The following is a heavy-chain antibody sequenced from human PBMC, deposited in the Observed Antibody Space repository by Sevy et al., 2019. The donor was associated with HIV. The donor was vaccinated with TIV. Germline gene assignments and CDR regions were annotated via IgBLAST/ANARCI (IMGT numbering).Heavy chain of an antibody. CDR3: AKEGYGY. J-gene: IGHJ4*02. CDR1: GFTFSSYA. V-gene: IGHV3-23*01. Sequence: GGSLRLSCAASGFTFSSYAMSWVRQAPGKGLEWVSTFSGSGARTYYAYSVKGRFTISRDNSKNTLYLQMNSLRAEDTAIYYCAKEGYGYWGQGTLVTVSS. D-gene: IGHD5-12*01. CDR2: FSGSGART.